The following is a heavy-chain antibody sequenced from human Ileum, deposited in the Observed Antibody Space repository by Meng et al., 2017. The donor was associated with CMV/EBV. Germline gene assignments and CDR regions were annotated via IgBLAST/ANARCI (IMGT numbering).Heavy chain of an antibody. CDR2: ISYSGNT. CDR1: GDTSSNYY. J-gene: IGHJ4*02. CDR3: ARGESRGYYYFDY. Sequence: VHRPGPDPGLVRPSETLSLTCTGAGDTSSNYYWSWIRQPAGKKLEWIGRISYSGNTNYTPSLKSRVIMSLDTSNNQFFLKLTSVTAADTALYYCARGESRGYYYFDYWGQGILVTVAS. V-gene: IGHV4-4*07. D-gene: IGHD3-22*01.